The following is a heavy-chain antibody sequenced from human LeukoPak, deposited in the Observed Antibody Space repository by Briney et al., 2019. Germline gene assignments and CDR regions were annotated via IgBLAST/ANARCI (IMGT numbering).Heavy chain of an antibody. CDR1: GYTFTSYD. CDR3: ARDRRSSWGRYFDY. D-gene: IGHD6-13*01. V-gene: IGHV1-8*02. CDR2: MNPNSGNT. Sequence: ASVKVSCKASGYTFTSYDINWVRQATGQGLEWMGWMNPNSGNTGYAQKFQGRVTMTRDTSISTAYMELSRLRSDDTAVYYCARDRRSSWGRYFDYWGQGTLVTVSS. J-gene: IGHJ4*02.